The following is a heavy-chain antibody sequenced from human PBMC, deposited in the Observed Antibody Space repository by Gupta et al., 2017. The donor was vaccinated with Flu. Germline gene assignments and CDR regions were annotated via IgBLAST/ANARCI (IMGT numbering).Heavy chain of an antibody. D-gene: IGHD3-10*01. CDR2: INAGNGNT. V-gene: IGHV1-3*01. CDR1: GYTFTSYA. J-gene: IGHJ5*02. Sequence: QVQLVQSGAEVKKPGASVKVSCKASGYTFTSYAMHWVRQAPGQRLEWMGWINAGNGNTKYSQKFQGRVTITRDTSASTAYMELSSLRSEDTAVYYCAGVGQFGAQLGGFDPWGQGTLVTVSS. CDR3: AGVGQFGAQLGGFDP.